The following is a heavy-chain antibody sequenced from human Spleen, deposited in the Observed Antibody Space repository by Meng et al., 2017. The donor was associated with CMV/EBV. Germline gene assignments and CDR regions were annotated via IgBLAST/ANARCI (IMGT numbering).Heavy chain of an antibody. D-gene: IGHD3-3*01. CDR1: GYTFTNYG. J-gene: IGHJ6*02. CDR3: ARRDDSWGGYSHYYGMDV. CDR2: INPHSGVT. V-gene: IGHV1-2*02. Sequence: ASVKVSCKASGYTFTNYGVTWVRQAPGQGLEWMGCINPHSGVTNYTQKFQGRFTLTRDTSINTAYMELSRLRSDDTAVYYCARRDDSWGGYSHYYGMDVWGQGTTVTVSS.